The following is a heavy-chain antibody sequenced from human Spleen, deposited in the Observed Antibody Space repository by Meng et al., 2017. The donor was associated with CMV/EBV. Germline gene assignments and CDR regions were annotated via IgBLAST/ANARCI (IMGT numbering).Heavy chain of an antibody. V-gene: IGHV4-4*02. J-gene: IGHJ4*02. CDR3: ARDPYATGWAG. CDR1: GGSISISTW. D-gene: IGHD6-19*01. CDR2: IYHSGGT. Sequence: QVQLPESGPGLVNPSGTLSLTFAVSGGSISISTWWSWVRQPPGKGLEWIGEIYHSGGTNYNPSLRGRVTISLDKSKNQFSLTLRSVTAADTAVYYCARDPYATGWAGWGQGTLVTVSS.